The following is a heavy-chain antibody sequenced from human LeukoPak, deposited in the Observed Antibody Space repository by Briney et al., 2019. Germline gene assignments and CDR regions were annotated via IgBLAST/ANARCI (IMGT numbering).Heavy chain of an antibody. J-gene: IGHJ4*02. Sequence: GGSLRLSCATSGFTFSSYSMSWVRQAPGKGLEWISYISSRSRAIYYADSVKGRFTISRDNAKNSLYLQMNSLRDEDTAVYYCARSPTKNVSYTVVVSNFVYWGQGTLVTVSS. CDR3: ARSPTKNVSYTVVVSNFVY. CDR2: ISSRSRAI. D-gene: IGHD4-23*01. V-gene: IGHV3-48*02. CDR1: GFTFSSYS.